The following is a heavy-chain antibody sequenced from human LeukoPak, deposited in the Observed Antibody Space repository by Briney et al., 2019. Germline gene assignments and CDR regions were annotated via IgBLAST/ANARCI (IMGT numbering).Heavy chain of an antibody. CDR1: GFTFSSYA. Sequence: PGGSLRLSCAASGFTFSSYAMSWVRQAPGKGLEWVSAISGSGGSTYYADSVKGRFTISRDNSKNTLYLQMNSLRAEDTAVYYCATARAPSYYYDSSGYYLIGYWGQGTLVTVSS. CDR2: ISGSGGST. J-gene: IGHJ4*02. V-gene: IGHV3-23*01. CDR3: ATARAPSYYYDSSGYYLIGY. D-gene: IGHD3-22*01.